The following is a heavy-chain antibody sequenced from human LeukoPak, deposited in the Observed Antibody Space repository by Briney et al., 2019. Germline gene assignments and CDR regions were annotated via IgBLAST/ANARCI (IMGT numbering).Heavy chain of an antibody. CDR1: GGSISSYY. D-gene: IGHD1-26*01. Sequence: SETLSLTCTVSGGSISSYYWSWIRQPPGKGLEWIGYIYYSGSTNYNPSLKSRVTISVDTSKSQFSLKLSSVTAADTAVYYCAREGGSGSYGNHFDYWGQGTLVTVSS. CDR2: IYYSGST. J-gene: IGHJ4*02. CDR3: AREGGSGSYGNHFDY. V-gene: IGHV4-59*01.